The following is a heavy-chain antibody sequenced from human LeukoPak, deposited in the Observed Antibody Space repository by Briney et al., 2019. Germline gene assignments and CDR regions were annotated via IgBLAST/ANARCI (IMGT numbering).Heavy chain of an antibody. CDR2: INAGNGNT. D-gene: IGHD3-22*01. CDR3: AREPYYYDSSGTTTSYFDY. Sequence: GASVKVSCKASGYTFTSYAMHWVRQAPGQRLEWMGWINAGNGNTKYSQKFQGRVTITRDTSASTAYMELSSLRSEDTAVYYCAREPYYYDSSGTTTSYFDYWGQGTLVTVSS. CDR1: GYTFTSYA. V-gene: IGHV1-3*01. J-gene: IGHJ4*02.